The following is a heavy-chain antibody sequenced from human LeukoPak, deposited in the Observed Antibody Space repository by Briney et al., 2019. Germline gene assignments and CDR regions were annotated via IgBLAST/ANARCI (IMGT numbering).Heavy chain of an antibody. CDR1: GFTFRRQS. J-gene: IGHJ4*02. CDR2: RNPDGSER. Sequence: PGGPQRLFCGASGFTFRRQSMRWVREAPGERLVWVANRNPDGSERFYVDFVKDRFTISRDNADNSMYLQMNSLRAEDTAVYYCGRVIAGAIDYWGQGTLVTVSS. CDR3: GRVIAGAIDY. V-gene: IGHV3-7*01. D-gene: IGHD6-13*01.